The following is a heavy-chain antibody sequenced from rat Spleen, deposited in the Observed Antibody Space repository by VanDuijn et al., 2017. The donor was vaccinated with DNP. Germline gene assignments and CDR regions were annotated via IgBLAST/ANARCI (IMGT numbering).Heavy chain of an antibody. Sequence: EVQLVESGGDLVQPGRSLKLSCVASGFTFNNYWMTWIRQVPGKGLEWVASISPSGGDTYYRDSVKGRFTISRDNAESTLYLQMDSLRSEDTATYYCVTHAGLPGYILAMDDWGQGTSVTVSS. CDR2: ISPSGGDT. J-gene: IGHJ4*01. CDR1: GFTFNNYW. CDR3: VTHAGLPGYILAMDD. V-gene: IGHV5-31*01. D-gene: IGHD1-4*01.